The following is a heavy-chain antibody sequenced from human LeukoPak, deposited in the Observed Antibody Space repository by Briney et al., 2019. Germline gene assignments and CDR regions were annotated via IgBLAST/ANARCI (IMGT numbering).Heavy chain of an antibody. V-gene: IGHV3-48*03. Sequence: GGSLRLSCAASGFTFSSYEMNWVRQAPGKGLEWASYISSSGSTIYYADSVKGRSTISRDNAKNSLYLQMNSLRAEDTAVYYCARGGITIFGVVKKRNPFDYWGQGTLVTVSS. CDR3: ARGGITIFGVVKKRNPFDY. D-gene: IGHD3-3*01. CDR1: GFTFSSYE. CDR2: ISSSGSTI. J-gene: IGHJ4*02.